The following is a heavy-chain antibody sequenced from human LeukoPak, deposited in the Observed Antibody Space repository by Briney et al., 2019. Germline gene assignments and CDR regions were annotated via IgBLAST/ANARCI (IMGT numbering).Heavy chain of an antibody. J-gene: IGHJ6*02. CDR3: AGMPTWFGELFSGYYGMDV. CDR1: GFTFSSYA. V-gene: IGHV3-23*01. CDR2: ISGSGGST. Sequence: GGSLRLSCAASGFTFSSYAMSWVRQAPGKGLEWVSAISGSGGSTYYADSVKGRFTISRDNSKNTLYLQMNSLRAEDTAVYYWAGMPTWFGELFSGYYGMDVWGQGTTVTVSS. D-gene: IGHD3-10*01.